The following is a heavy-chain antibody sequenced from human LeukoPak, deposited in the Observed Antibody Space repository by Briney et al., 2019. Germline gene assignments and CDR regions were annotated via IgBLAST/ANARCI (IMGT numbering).Heavy chain of an antibody. CDR1: GFTFSGNA. V-gene: IGHV3-23*01. Sequence: GGSLRLSCAASGFTFSGNAWGGVRQPPGKGLGGVSAFIGGGGSTYYADSVKGRFTISRDNSKNTLYLQMNSLRAEDTAVYYCAKISPYDFWSGYYQGHFDYWGQGTLVTVSS. J-gene: IGHJ4*02. CDR3: AKISPYDFWSGYYQGHFDY. CDR2: FIGGGGST. D-gene: IGHD3-3*01.